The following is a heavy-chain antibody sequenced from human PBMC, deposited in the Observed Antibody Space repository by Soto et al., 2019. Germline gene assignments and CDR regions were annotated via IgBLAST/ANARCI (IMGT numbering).Heavy chain of an antibody. CDR1: GFTFSSYA. Sequence: HPGGSLRLSCAASGFTFSSYAMHWVRQAPGKGLEYVSAISSNGGSTYYANSVKGRFTISRDNSKNTLYLQMGSLRAEDMAVYYCARDSRYSGYDYWGQGTLVTVSS. CDR2: ISSNGGST. CDR3: ARDSRYSGYDY. V-gene: IGHV3-64*01. D-gene: IGHD5-12*01. J-gene: IGHJ4*02.